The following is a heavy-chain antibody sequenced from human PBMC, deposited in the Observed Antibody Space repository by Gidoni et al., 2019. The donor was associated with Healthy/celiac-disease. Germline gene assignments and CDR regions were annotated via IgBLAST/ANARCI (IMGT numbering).Heavy chain of an antibody. CDR1: GGSISSGGYS. J-gene: IGHJ3*02. Sequence: QLQLQESGSGLVKPSQTLSLTCAVSGGSISSGGYSWSWIRQPPGKGLEWIGYIYHSGSTYYNPSLKSRVTISVDRSKNQFSLKLSSVTAADTAVYYCARADELGLKNAFDIWGQGTMVTVSS. CDR3: ARADELGLKNAFDI. D-gene: IGHD1-7*01. V-gene: IGHV4-30-2*01. CDR2: IYHSGST.